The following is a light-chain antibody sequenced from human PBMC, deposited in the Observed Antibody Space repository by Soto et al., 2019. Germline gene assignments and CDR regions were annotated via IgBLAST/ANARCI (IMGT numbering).Light chain of an antibody. Sequence: QLVLTQSPSSSASLGASVKLTCTLSRGHSSYALAWHQQQPEKGPRYLMKLNSDGSHSKGDGIPDRFSGSSSGAERYLTSSSLQSEDEADYCCQTWGTGIRVFGGGTKLTVL. CDR1: RGHSSYA. V-gene: IGLV4-69*01. CDR3: QTWGTGIRV. J-gene: IGLJ2*01. CDR2: LNSDGSH.